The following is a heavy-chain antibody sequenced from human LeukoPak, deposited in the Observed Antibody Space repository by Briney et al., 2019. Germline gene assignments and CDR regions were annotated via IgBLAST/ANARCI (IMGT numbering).Heavy chain of an antibody. CDR1: GYTFTSYD. CDR3: ARIMVRGRWFDP. V-gene: IGHV1-18*01. CDR2: ISAYNGNT. J-gene: IGHJ5*02. D-gene: IGHD2-8*01. Sequence: GASVKVSCKASGYTFTSYDINWVRQATGQGLEWMGWISAYNGNTNYAQKLQGRVTMTTDTSTNTAYMELTSLRSDDTAVYYCARIMVRGRWFDPWGQGTPVTVSS.